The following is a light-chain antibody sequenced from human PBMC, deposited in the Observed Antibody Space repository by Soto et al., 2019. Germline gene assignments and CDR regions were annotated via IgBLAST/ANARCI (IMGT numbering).Light chain of an antibody. V-gene: IGKV1-39*01. CDR1: QTIMTY. CDR2: AAS. Sequence: DIQMTQSPSSLSASVGDEVTITCRASQTIMTYLNWYQLKPGKPPRLLIYAASSLQSGVPSRFSGSGSGTDFTLTISSLQPEDFATYYCQQYNSYRRTFGQGTKVDIK. J-gene: IGKJ1*01. CDR3: QQYNSYRRT.